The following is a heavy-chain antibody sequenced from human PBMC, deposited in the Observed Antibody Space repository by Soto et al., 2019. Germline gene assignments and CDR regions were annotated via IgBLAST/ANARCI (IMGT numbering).Heavy chain of an antibody. CDR3: ARDQPGYSYGYGLGY. V-gene: IGHV3-21*01. J-gene: IGHJ4*02. CDR1: GFTFSSYS. D-gene: IGHD5-18*01. Sequence: EVQLVESGGGLVKPGGSLRLSCAASGFTFSSYSMNWVRQAPGKGLEWVSSISISSSYIYYADSVKGRFTISRDNAKNSLYLQMNSLRDEDTAVYYCARDQPGYSYGYGLGYWGQVTLVTVSS. CDR2: ISISSSYI.